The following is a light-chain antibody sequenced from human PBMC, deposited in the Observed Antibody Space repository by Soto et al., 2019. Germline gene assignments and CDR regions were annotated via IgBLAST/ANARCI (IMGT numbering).Light chain of an antibody. J-gene: IGKJ4*01. CDR2: GAS. Sequence: EIVLTQSPGTLSLSPGERATLSCRTSQSVISTSLAWYQQKPGQAPRLLIYGASIRATGIPDRFSGSGSGTDFTLTINRLEPEDFAMYYCQQYGSSPLTFGGGTKVEIK. V-gene: IGKV3-20*01. CDR3: QQYGSSPLT. CDR1: QSVISTS.